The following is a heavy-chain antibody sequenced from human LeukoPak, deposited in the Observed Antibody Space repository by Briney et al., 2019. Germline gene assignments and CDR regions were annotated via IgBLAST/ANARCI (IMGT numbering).Heavy chain of an antibody. CDR2: INHSGST. J-gene: IGHJ3*02. Sequence: SETLSLTCAVYGGSFSGYYWSWIRQPPGKGLEWIGEINHSGSTNYNPSLKSRVTISVDTSNNQFSLKLSSVTAADTAVYYCARGSRARYQITMIVVVPRGDFDIWGQGTMVTVSS. CDR1: GGSFSGYY. V-gene: IGHV4-34*01. CDR3: ARGSRARYQITMIVVVPRGDFDI. D-gene: IGHD3-22*01.